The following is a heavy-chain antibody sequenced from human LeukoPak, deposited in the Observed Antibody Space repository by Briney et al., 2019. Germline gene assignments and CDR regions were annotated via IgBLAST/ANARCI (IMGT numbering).Heavy chain of an antibody. CDR1: GYTFTGYY. CDR3: ARDRYYYDSSGYYYYYYMDV. CDR2: INPNSGGT. V-gene: IGHV1-2*02. D-gene: IGHD3-22*01. J-gene: IGHJ6*03. Sequence: VASVKVSCKASGYTFTGYYMHWVRQAPGQGLEWMGWINPNSGGTNYAQKFQGRVTMTRDTSISTAYMELSRLRSDDTAVYYCARDRYYYDSSGYYYYYYMDVWGKGTTVTISS.